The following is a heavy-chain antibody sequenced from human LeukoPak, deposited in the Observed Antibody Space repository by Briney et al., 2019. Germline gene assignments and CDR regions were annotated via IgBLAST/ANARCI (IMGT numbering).Heavy chain of an antibody. CDR2: INPNSGGT. D-gene: IGHD6-13*01. Sequence: ASVRVSCKASGFSFTAYYIHWVRQAPGRGLEWMGWINPNSGGTNYAQKFQDWVTMTRDTSTSTAYMELRSLRSDDTAVYYCATLRPSAGIAAAGTAFDYWGQGTLVTVSS. CDR3: ATLRPSAGIAAAGTAFDY. J-gene: IGHJ4*02. V-gene: IGHV1-2*04. CDR1: GFSFTAYY.